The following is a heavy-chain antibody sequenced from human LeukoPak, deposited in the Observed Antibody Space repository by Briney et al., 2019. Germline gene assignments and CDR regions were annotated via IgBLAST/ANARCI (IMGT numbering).Heavy chain of an antibody. CDR3: AGRFLEPFYYYYYMDV. D-gene: IGHD3-3*01. V-gene: IGHV4-61*02. CDR2: INTSGST. Sequence: SETLSLTCTVSGGSISSGSYYWGWIRQPAGKGLEWIGRINTSGSTNYNPSLKSRVTISVDTSKNQFSLKLSSVTAADTAVYYCAGRFLEPFYYYYYMDVWGKGTTVTVSS. CDR1: GGSISSGSYY. J-gene: IGHJ6*03.